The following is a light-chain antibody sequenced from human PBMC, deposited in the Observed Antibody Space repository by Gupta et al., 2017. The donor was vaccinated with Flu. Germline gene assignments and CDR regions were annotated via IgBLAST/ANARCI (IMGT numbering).Light chain of an antibody. Sequence: QSVLTQPPSASGTPGQRLSIPCSGGRSNIGGNSVNWYHHVPGTAPKFLIHTSNQRPSGVPDRFAGSVSGTSASLAIHGLQPQDEGVYYCGSWDDSLDAYVFGSGTEVTVL. V-gene: IGLV1-44*01. CDR2: TSN. CDR1: RSNIGGNS. J-gene: IGLJ1*01. CDR3: GSWDDSLDAYV.